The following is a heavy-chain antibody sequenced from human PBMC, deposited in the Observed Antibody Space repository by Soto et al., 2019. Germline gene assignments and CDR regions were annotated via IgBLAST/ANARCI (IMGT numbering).Heavy chain of an antibody. CDR2: IIPILGIA. D-gene: IGHD2-15*01. CDR3: ASDLGYCSGGSCYSMSGAFDI. J-gene: IGHJ3*02. CDR1: GGTFSSYT. Sequence: QVQLVQSGAEVKKPGSSVKVSCKASGGTFSSYTISWVRQAPGQGLEWMGRIIPILGIANYAQKFQGRVTITADKSTSTAYMELSSLRSEDTAVYYCASDLGYCSGGSCYSMSGAFDIWGQGTMVTVSS. V-gene: IGHV1-69*02.